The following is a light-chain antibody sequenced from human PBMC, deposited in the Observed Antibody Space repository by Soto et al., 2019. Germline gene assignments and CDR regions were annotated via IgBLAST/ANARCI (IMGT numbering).Light chain of an antibody. CDR2: GAS. V-gene: IGKV3-20*01. J-gene: IGKJ5*01. Sequence: EIVLTQSPGTLSLSPGERATLSCRASQSVSSSYLAWYQQKPGQAPRLLIYGASSRATGIPDRFSGSGSGTDFTLIISRLEPEDFAVYYCQQYGSSPPITFGQGTRLKIK. CDR1: QSVSSSY. CDR3: QQYGSSPPIT.